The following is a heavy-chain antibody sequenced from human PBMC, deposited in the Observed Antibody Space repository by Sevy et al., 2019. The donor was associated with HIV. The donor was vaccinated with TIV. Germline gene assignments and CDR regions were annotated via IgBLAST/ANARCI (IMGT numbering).Heavy chain of an antibody. Sequence: GGSLRLSCAVSGFTVSNNFLNWVRQSPGKGLEWVSTVYSDLRTFYADSVKGRFTVSRVDPKNALYLQMNSLRAEDTAVYYCARVIDGYHREFNYFYYYMDVWGKGTTVTVSS. CDR2: VYSDLRT. J-gene: IGHJ6*03. CDR3: ARVIDGYHREFNYFYYYMDV. D-gene: IGHD5-12*01. V-gene: IGHV3-53*01. CDR1: GFTVSNNF.